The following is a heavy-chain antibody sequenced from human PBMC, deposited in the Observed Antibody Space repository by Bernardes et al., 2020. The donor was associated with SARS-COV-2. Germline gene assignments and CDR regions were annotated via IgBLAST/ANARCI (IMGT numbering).Heavy chain of an antibody. CDR3: AREWEDYSSSLFDY. Sequence: GGSLRLSCAASGFAFSSFAMHWDRQAPGKGLEWVAIISFDGTTKYNEDFVKGRFTISRDNSKSTLHLQMNSLTTEDTAVYFCAREWEDYSSSLFDYWGQGALVTVSS. J-gene: IGHJ4*02. CDR2: ISFDGTTK. D-gene: IGHD6-19*01. CDR1: GFAFSSFA. V-gene: IGHV3-30-3*01.